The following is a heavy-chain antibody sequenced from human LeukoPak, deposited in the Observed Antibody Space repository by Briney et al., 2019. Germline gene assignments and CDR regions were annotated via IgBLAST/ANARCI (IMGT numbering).Heavy chain of an antibody. CDR3: ARDLGSGSSGYDL. CDR2: IKQDGSEK. Sequence: GGSPRLSCAASGFTFSSYWMSWVRQAPGKGLEWVANIKQDGSEKYYVDSVKGRFTISRDNAKNSLYLQMNSLRAEDTAVYYCARDLGSGSSGYDLWGQGTLVTVSS. J-gene: IGHJ4*02. CDR1: GFTFSSYW. V-gene: IGHV3-7*01. D-gene: IGHD3-22*01.